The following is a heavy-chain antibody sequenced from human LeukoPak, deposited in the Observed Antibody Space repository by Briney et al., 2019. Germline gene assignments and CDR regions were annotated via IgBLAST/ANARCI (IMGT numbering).Heavy chain of an antibody. Sequence: GGSLRLSCAASGLTFSNAWMNWVRQAPGKGLEWFGRIESKTDGGTTDYAAPVKGRFTISRDDSKNTLYLQMNSLKTEDTAVYYCTTSYYDSSGYYAFDPWGQGTLVTVSS. CDR3: TTSYYDSSGYYAFDP. CDR1: GLTFSNAW. V-gene: IGHV3-15*07. CDR2: IESKTDGGTT. D-gene: IGHD3-22*01. J-gene: IGHJ5*02.